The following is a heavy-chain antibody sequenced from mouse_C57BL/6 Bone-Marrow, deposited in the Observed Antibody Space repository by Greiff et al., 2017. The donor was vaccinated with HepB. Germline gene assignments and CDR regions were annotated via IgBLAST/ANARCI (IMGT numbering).Heavy chain of an antibody. V-gene: IGHV14-4*01. CDR3: TTPSYSLDY. CDR2: IDPENGDT. D-gene: IGHD2-10*01. J-gene: IGHJ2*01. CDR1: GFNIKDDY. Sequence: EVQLQQSGAELVRPGASVKLSCTASGFNIKDDYMHWVKQRPEQGLEWIGWIDPENGDTEYASKFQGKATITADTSSKTAYLQLSSLTSEDTAVYYCTTPSYSLDYWGPGTTLTVSS.